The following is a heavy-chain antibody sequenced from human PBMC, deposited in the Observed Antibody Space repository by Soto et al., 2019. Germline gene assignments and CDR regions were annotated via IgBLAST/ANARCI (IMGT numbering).Heavy chain of an antibody. Sequence: QVQLVQSGAEVTKPGASVTVSCRSSGDPFPDYYIHWVRKAPGQGLEWMGWINPNGGVTKYAQKFQCLVTMTRDTSIMTVYMQLSRLRSDATAVYYCSRESGGATATVDYYYFYMDVWGTGTTVTVSS. D-gene: IGHD5-12*01. CDR2: INPNGGVT. V-gene: IGHV1-2*04. CDR1: GDPFPDYY. CDR3: SRESGGATATVDYYYFYMDV. J-gene: IGHJ6*03.